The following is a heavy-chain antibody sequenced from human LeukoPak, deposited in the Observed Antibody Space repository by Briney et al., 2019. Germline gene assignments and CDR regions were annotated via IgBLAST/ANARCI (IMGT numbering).Heavy chain of an antibody. D-gene: IGHD5-24*01. J-gene: IGHJ4*02. CDR1: GFTFSSYS. CDR3: ARVKRDGSFDY. Sequence: GGSLRLSCAASGFTFSSYSMNWVRQAPGKGLEGVSSISSSSSYIYYADSVKGRFTISRDNAKNSLYLQMNSLRAEDTAVYYCARVKRDGSFDYWGQGTLVTVSS. CDR2: ISSSSSYI. V-gene: IGHV3-21*01.